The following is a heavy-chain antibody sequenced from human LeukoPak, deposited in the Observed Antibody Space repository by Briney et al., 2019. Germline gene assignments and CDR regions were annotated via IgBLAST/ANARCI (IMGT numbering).Heavy chain of an antibody. V-gene: IGHV3-21*01. Sequence: GGSLRLSCTASGFTFSNYGMNWVRQAPGKGLKWSSFTITSAKYIYYGDSVKVRFTISRDNAKNLVFLQMDGLRAEDTAVYYCARGRSITLLRGVAMSDGFDIWGQGAMVAVPS. J-gene: IGHJ3*02. CDR2: TITSAKYI. D-gene: IGHD3-10*01. CDR1: GFTFSNYG. CDR3: ARGRSITLLRGVAMSDGFDI.